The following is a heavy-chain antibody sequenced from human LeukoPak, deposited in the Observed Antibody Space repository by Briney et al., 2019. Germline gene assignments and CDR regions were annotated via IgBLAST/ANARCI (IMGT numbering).Heavy chain of an antibody. CDR3: ARDAYSTSWYGAFDI. Sequence: SETLSLTCAVSGGSISNYYWNWIRQPPGKGLEWIGYIYHSGSTNYNPSLKSRVTISIDTSKNQFSLKLSSVTAADTAMYYCARDAYSTSWYGAFDIWGRGTLVTVSS. CDR2: IYHSGST. CDR1: GGSISNYY. J-gene: IGHJ3*02. V-gene: IGHV4-59*01. D-gene: IGHD6-19*01.